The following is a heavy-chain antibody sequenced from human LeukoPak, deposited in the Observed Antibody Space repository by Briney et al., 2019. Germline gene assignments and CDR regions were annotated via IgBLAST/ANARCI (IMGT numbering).Heavy chain of an antibody. CDR3: ARRRGCSGGSCYHFDY. CDR2: VYYSGST. J-gene: IGHJ4*02. D-gene: IGHD2-15*01. CDR1: GGSISISSYY. Sequence: SETLSLTCTVSGGSISISSYYWGWIRRPPGKGLEWIVSVYYSGSTYYNPSLKSRVTISVDTSKNQFSLKLSSVTAADTAVYYCARRRGCSGGSCYHFDYWGQGTLVTVSS. V-gene: IGHV4-39*01.